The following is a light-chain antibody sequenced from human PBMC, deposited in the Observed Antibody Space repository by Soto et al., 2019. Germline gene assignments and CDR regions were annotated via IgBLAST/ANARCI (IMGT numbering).Light chain of an antibody. CDR2: DAS. CDR3: QQLNKYPST. J-gene: IGKJ4*01. V-gene: IGKV3-11*01. CDR1: QSVSSY. Sequence: EIVLTQSPSTLSLSPGERATLSCRASQSVSSYLAWYQQKPGQAPRLLIYDASNRATGIPARFSGSGSGTDFTLTISSLQSEDFATYYCQQLNKYPSTFGGGTKVDIK.